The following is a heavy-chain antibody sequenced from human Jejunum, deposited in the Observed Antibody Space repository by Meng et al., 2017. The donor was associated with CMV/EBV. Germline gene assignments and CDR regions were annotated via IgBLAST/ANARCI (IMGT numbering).Heavy chain of an antibody. CDR3: ASGLPNSSGYYYAGY. D-gene: IGHD3-22*01. J-gene: IGHJ4*02. CDR2: IYSAGKNR. Sequence: SAVTISSYWMNWVRRAPGKGVEWGAGIYSAGKNRKYADSVKGRFTISRDKAKNALFLQMNSLRADDTAVYYCASGLPNSSGYYYAGYWGQGALVTVSS. CDR1: AVTISSYW. V-gene: IGHV3-74*01.